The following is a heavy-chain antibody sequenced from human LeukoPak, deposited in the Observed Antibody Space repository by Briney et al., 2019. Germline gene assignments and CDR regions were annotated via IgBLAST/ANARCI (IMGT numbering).Heavy chain of an antibody. CDR2: INHSGST. V-gene: IGHV4-34*01. CDR1: GVSFSGYY. CDR3: ARGRTPGNSSSWYNWFDP. J-gene: IGHJ5*02. Sequence: SETLSLTCAVYGVSFSGYYWSWLRQPPGKGLEWIGEINHSGSTNYNPSLKRRVTISVDTSKNQFSLELSSVTAADTAVYYCARGRTPGNSSSWYNWFDPWGQGTLVTVSS. D-gene: IGHD6-13*01.